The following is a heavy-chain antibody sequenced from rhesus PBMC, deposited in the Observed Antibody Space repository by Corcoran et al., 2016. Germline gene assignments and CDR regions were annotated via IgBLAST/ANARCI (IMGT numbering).Heavy chain of an antibody. J-gene: IGHJ4*01. D-gene: IGHD3-9*01. CDR3: VRVIGFTVTAYYLDY. CDR1: GDSLRSGLG. Sequence: QVQLKESGPGHVKPSETLSLSCGGAGDSLRSGLGWGGLRQSPGTGLEWIGTIFGRTGTADYDTSLRSRVTISRDISKNQFSLQLNSVTAADTAVYYCVRVIGFTVTAYYLDYWGQGVLVTVSS. CDR2: IFGRTGTA. V-gene: IGHV4-127*01.